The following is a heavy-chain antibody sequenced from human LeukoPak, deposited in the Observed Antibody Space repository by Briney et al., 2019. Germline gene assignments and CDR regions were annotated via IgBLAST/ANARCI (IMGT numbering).Heavy chain of an antibody. Sequence: PGGSLRLSCAASGFTFSSYAMSWVRLAPGKGLEWVSAISGSGGSTYYADSVKGRFTISRDNSKNTLYLQMNSLRAEDTAVYYCAKVWAYYYDSSGYYSAFDIWGQGTMVTVSS. V-gene: IGHV3-23*01. CDR3: AKVWAYYYDSSGYYSAFDI. D-gene: IGHD3-22*01. CDR2: ISGSGGST. J-gene: IGHJ3*02. CDR1: GFTFSSYA.